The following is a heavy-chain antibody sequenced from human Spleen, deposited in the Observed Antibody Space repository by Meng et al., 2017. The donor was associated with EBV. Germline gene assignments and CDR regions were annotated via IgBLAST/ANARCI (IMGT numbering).Heavy chain of an antibody. Sequence: QVQLQQAGPGLGKPSETLALTRTVSGGSVRIGTYYGSWIRQPPGKGLEWIGYIYFTGSTKYNPSLKTRVTISVDTSRNQFSLRLTSVTTADTAVYYCARKLYTDSFFDSWGQGTLVTVSS. CDR1: GGSVRIGTYY. D-gene: IGHD2-2*02. CDR2: IYFTGST. CDR3: ARKLYTDSFFDS. V-gene: IGHV4-61*01. J-gene: IGHJ4*02.